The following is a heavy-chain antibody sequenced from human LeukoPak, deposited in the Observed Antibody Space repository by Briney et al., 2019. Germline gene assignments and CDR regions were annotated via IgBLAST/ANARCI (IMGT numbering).Heavy chain of an antibody. CDR2: IYPGDSDT. D-gene: IGHD3-3*01. V-gene: IGHV5-51*01. J-gene: IGHJ6*03. Sequence: GESLKISCKGSGYSFTSYWIGWVRQMPGKGLEWMGIIYPGDSDTRYSPSSQGQVTISADKSISTAYLQWSSLKDSGNAMYYCARHVSIRFLEWLNPYYYYYIDVWGKGTTVTISS. CDR3: ARHVSIRFLEWLNPYYYYYIDV. CDR1: GYSFTSYW.